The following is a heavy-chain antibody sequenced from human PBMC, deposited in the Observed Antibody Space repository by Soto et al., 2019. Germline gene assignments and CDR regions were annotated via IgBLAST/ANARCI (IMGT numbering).Heavy chain of an antibody. J-gene: IGHJ4*02. CDR1: RYSFPKYD. V-gene: IGHV1-8*01. Sequence: ASVNVSCKASRYSFPKYDINWVGPATGQGLEWMGWMNTNSGNKGYAQKFKGRVTMTRNTSISTAYMELSSMRSEDTAVYYCARVLFSSRQRSFDYWGQGTLVTVSS. D-gene: IGHD6-13*01. CDR2: MNTNSGNK. CDR3: ARVLFSSRQRSFDY.